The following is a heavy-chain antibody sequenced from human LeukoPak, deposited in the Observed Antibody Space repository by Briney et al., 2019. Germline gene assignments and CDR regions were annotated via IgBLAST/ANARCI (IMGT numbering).Heavy chain of an antibody. V-gene: IGHV3-53*01. Sequence: GGSLRLSCAASGFTVSSNYMSWVRQAPGKGLEWVSVIYSGGSTYYADSVKGRFTISRDNSKNTLYLQMNSLRAGDTAVYYCAREDCSSTSCSGGYYYGMDVWGQGTTVTVSS. D-gene: IGHD2-2*01. J-gene: IGHJ6*02. CDR2: IYSGGST. CDR1: GFTVSSNY. CDR3: AREDCSSTSCSGGYYYGMDV.